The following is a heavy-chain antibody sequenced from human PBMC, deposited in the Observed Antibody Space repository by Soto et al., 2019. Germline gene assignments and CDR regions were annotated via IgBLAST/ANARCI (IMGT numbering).Heavy chain of an antibody. CDR3: ARLHYDFWSGYYGWFDP. Sequence: GESLKISCKGSGYSFTSYWIGWVRQMPGKGLEWTGIIYPGDSDTRYSPSFQGQVTISADKSISTAYLQWSSLKASDTAMYYCARLHYDFWSGYYGWFDPWGQGTLVTVSS. V-gene: IGHV5-51*01. CDR1: GYSFTSYW. J-gene: IGHJ5*02. CDR2: IYPGDSDT. D-gene: IGHD3-3*01.